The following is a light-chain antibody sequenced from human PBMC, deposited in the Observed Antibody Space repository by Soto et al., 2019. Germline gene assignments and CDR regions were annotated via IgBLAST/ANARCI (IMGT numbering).Light chain of an antibody. CDR1: QNIYSN. Sequence: IVMTQSPATLSVSPGERATLSCRASQNIYSNIAWYQQRPGQAPRLLISRASTRATGVPARFSGSGSGTESTLTISSLQSEDFTVYSCLQYHNLWAFGQGTKVDIK. CDR3: LQYHNLWA. V-gene: IGKV3-15*01. CDR2: RAS. J-gene: IGKJ1*01.